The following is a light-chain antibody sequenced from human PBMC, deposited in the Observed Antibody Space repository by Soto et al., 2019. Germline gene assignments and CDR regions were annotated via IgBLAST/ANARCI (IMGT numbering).Light chain of an antibody. CDR1: QSVTSAH. J-gene: IGKJ2*01. Sequence: ENVLTQSPGTLSLSPGERATLSCRASQSVTSAHLAWYQQKPGQPPRLLISGASSRATGIPDRFSGSGSGTDFILTISRLEPEDFAVYYCPQYGGSPPMHTFGKGTKLELK. CDR2: GAS. V-gene: IGKV3-20*01. CDR3: PQYGGSPPMHT.